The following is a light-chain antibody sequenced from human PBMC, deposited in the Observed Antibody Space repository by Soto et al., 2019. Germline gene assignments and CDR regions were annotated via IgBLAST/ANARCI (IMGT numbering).Light chain of an antibody. CDR2: WAS. J-gene: IGKJ2*01. V-gene: IGKV4-1*01. CDR3: QQYCSPPYT. Sequence: DIVMTQSPDSLAVSLGERATINCKSSQSVLYSSNNKNYLGWYQQKPGQTPKLLIYWASTRDSGVPDRFSGSGSGTDFTLTISSLQAEDVAVYYCQQYCSPPYTFGQGTRLEIK. CDR1: QSVLYSSNNKNY.